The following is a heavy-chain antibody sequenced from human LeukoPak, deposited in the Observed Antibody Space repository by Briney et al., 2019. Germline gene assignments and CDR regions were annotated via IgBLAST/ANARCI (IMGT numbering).Heavy chain of an antibody. CDR1: GGTFSSYA. CDR2: IIPIFGTA. D-gene: IGHD3-22*01. Sequence: SVKVSCKASGGTFSSYAISWMRQAPGQGLEWMGGIIPIFGTANYAQKFQGRVTITADGSTSTAYMELSGLRSEDTAVYYCATWGYYDSSGSSSFDYWGQGTLVTVSS. CDR3: ATWGYYDSSGSSSFDY. J-gene: IGHJ4*02. V-gene: IGHV1-69*13.